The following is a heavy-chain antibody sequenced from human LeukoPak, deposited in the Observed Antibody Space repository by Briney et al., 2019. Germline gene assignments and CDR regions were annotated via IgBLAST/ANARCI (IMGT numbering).Heavy chain of an antibody. CDR1: GFTSSNAW. D-gene: IGHD3-10*01. V-gene: IGHV3-49*03. CDR3: TGSGSYYNRYFGGY. CDR2: IRSKAYGGTT. Sequence: GGSLRLSCAASGFTSSNAWMSWFRQAPGKGLEWVGFIRSKAYGGTTEYAASVKGRFTISRDDSKSIAYLQMNSLKTEDTAVYYCTGSGSYYNRYFGGYWGQGTLVTVSS. J-gene: IGHJ4*02.